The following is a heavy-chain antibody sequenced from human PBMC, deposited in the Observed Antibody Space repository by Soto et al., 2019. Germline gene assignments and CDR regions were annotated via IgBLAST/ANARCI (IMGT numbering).Heavy chain of an antibody. D-gene: IGHD3-3*01. V-gene: IGHV1-46*01. CDR3: ATVGFWDGREFDY. Sequence: GASVKVSCKASGYTFTSYYIHWVRQAPGQGLEWMGIINPNGGSTNYPQEFQGRVTMTEDTSTNTAYMELSSLRSEDTAVYYCATVGFWDGREFDYWGQGTLVTVSS. J-gene: IGHJ4*02. CDR1: GYTFTSYY. CDR2: INPNGGST.